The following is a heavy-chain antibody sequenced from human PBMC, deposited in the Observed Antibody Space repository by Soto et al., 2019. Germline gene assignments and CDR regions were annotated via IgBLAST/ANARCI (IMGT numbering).Heavy chain of an antibody. CDR1: GGSISSYY. CDR2: IYYSGST. V-gene: IGHV4-59*01. D-gene: IGHD1-26*01. Sequence: PSETLSLTCTVSGGSISSYYWSLIRQPPGKGLEWIGYIYYSGSTNYNPSLKSRVTISVDTSKNQFSLKLSSVTAADTAVYYCARSPRVGATSRFDPWGEGTPVTVS. CDR3: ARSPRVGATSRFDP. J-gene: IGHJ5*02.